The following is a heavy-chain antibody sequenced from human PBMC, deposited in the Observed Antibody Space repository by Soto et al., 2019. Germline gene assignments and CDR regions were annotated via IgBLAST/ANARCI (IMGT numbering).Heavy chain of an antibody. CDR1: GYTFTGYY. CDR2: INPNSGGT. Sequence: QVQLVQYGAEVKKPGASVKVSCKASGYTFTGYYMHWVRQAPGQGLEWMGWINPNSGGTNYAQKFQGWVTMTRDTSISTAYMELSRLRSDDTAVYYCARVGSVVGATEYFQHWGQGTLVTVSS. D-gene: IGHD1-26*01. CDR3: ARVGSVVGATEYFQH. V-gene: IGHV1-2*04. J-gene: IGHJ1*01.